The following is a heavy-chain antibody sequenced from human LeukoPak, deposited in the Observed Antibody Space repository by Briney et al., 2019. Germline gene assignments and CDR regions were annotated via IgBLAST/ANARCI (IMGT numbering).Heavy chain of an antibody. D-gene: IGHD5-24*01. CDR1: GGSISSGSYY. V-gene: IGHV4-61*02. Sequence: SETLSLTCTVSGGSISSGSYYWSWIRQPAGKGLEWIGRIYTSGSTNYNPSLKSRVTISVDTTKNQFSLKLSSVTAADTAVYYCARLFRMATITPHYWGQGTLVTVSS. J-gene: IGHJ4*02. CDR2: IYTSGST. CDR3: ARLFRMATITPHY.